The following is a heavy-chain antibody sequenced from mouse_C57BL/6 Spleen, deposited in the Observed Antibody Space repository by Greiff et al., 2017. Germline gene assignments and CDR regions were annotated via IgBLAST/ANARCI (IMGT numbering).Heavy chain of an antibody. CDR1: GYSFTGYF. CDR2: INPYNGDT. D-gene: IGHD4-1*01. CDR3: ASPGLGRAMDY. J-gene: IGHJ4*01. Sequence: VQLQQSGPELVKPGASVKISCKASGYSFTGYFMNWVMQSHGKSLEWIGRINPYNGDTFYNQKFKGKATLTVDKSSSTAHMELRSLTSEDSAVYYCASPGLGRAMDYWGQGTSVTVSS. V-gene: IGHV1-20*01.